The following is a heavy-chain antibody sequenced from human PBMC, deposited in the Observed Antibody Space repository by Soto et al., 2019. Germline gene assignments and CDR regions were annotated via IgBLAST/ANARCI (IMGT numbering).Heavy chain of an antibody. Sequence: EVQLVESGGGMVQPGGSLRLSCAASGFTFSSYDMHWVRQATGKGLEWVSAIGTAGVTYYPGSVKGRFTISRENAKNSLYLQMNSLRAGDTAVYYCARGELLVGGAFDIWGQGTMVTVSS. CDR3: ARGELLVGGAFDI. CDR2: IGTAGVT. J-gene: IGHJ3*02. CDR1: GFTFSSYD. D-gene: IGHD1-26*01. V-gene: IGHV3-13*01.